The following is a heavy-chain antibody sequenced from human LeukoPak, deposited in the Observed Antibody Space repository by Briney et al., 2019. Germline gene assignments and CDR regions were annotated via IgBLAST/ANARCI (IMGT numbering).Heavy chain of an antibody. V-gene: IGHV4-39*07. CDR2: IYYSGST. CDR1: GGSISSSSYY. Sequence: SETLSLTCTVSGGSISSSSYYWGWIRQPPGKGLEWIGSIYYSGSTYYNPSLKSRVTISVDTSKNQFSLKLSSVTAADTAVYYCARDRGWGYGYFDYWGQGTLVTVSS. J-gene: IGHJ4*02. D-gene: IGHD7-27*01. CDR3: ARDRGWGYGYFDY.